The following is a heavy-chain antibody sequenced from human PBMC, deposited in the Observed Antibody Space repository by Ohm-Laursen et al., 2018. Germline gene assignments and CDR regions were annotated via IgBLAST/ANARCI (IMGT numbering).Heavy chain of an antibody. Sequence: SVKVSCKASGYTFNSYGISWVRQAPGQGLEWMGWISDYNGNTNYAQKLQGRVTMTTDTSTSTAYMELRSLRSDDTAVYYCARVMKGYCSGGTCYYFDYWGQGTLVTVSS. CDR1: GYTFNSYG. CDR2: ISDYNGNT. J-gene: IGHJ4*02. CDR3: ARVMKGYCSGGTCYYFDY. D-gene: IGHD2-15*01. V-gene: IGHV1-18*01.